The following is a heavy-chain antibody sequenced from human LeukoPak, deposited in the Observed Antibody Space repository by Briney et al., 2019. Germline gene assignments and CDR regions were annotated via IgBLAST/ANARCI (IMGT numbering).Heavy chain of an antibody. CDR1: GYTFTSYG. Sequence: ASVKVSCKASGYTFTSYGISWVRQAPGQGLEWMGWISAYNGNTNYAQKLQDRVTMTTDTSTSTAYMELRSLRSDDTAVYYCARASVVTPYYYYMDVWAKGPRSPSP. CDR3: ARASVVTPYYYYMDV. CDR2: ISAYNGNT. V-gene: IGHV1-18*01. D-gene: IGHD4-23*01. J-gene: IGHJ6*03.